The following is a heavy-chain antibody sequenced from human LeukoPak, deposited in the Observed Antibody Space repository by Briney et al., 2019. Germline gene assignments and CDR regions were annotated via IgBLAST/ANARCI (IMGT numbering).Heavy chain of an antibody. D-gene: IGHD3-3*01. CDR1: GFTFSSYA. V-gene: IGHV3-23*01. Sequence: AGGSLRLSCAASGFTFSSYAMSWVRQAPGKGLEWVSAISGSGGSTYYADSVKGRFTISRDNSKNTLYLQMNSLRAEDTAVYYCAKDGYDFPWAGDDLVRWGQGTLVTVSS. J-gene: IGHJ4*02. CDR3: AKDGYDFPWAGDDLVR. CDR2: ISGSGGST.